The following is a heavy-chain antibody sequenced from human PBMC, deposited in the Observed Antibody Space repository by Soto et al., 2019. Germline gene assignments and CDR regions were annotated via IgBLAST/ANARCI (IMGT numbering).Heavy chain of an antibody. CDR1: GGTFSNYG. J-gene: IGHJ2*01. CDR3: ARDSYPYYESSGSNYWAWWYFDL. Sequence: QVQLVQSGAEVKKPGSSVKVSCQASGGTFSNYGISWVRQAPGQGLEWMGGIIPMFGTANYAQKFQDRVTFTMAESTSTAYMGLRSLTSEDTAVYYCARDSYPYYESSGSNYWAWWYFDLWGRGTLVTVSS. V-gene: IGHV1-69*01. D-gene: IGHD3-22*01. CDR2: IIPMFGTA.